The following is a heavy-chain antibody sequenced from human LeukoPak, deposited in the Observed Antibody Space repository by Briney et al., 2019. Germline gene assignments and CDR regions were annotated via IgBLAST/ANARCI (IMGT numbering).Heavy chain of an antibody. CDR2: IYTSGST. CDR1: GGSISTYY. CDR3: ARDKAHSYGRHFDP. J-gene: IGHJ5*02. D-gene: IGHD5-18*01. V-gene: IGHV4-4*07. Sequence: PSETLSLTCTVSGGSISTYYWSWIRQPAGKGLEWIGRIYTSGSTNYNPSLKSRVTISVDTSKNQFSLKLTSVTAADTAVYYCARDKAHSYGRHFDPWGQGALVIVSS.